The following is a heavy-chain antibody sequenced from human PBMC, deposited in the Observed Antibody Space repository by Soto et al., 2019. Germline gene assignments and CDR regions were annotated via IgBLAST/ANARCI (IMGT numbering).Heavy chain of an antibody. J-gene: IGHJ6*02. CDR2: FDPEDGET. D-gene: IGHD6-13*01. V-gene: IGHV1-24*01. Sequence: ASVKVSCKVSGYTLTELSMHWVRQAPGKGLEWMGGFDPEDGETIYAQKFQGRVTMTEDTSTDTAYMELSSLRSEDTAVYYCATEVGSAAAGDPYYYYGMDVWGQGTTVTVS. CDR3: ATEVGSAAAGDPYYYYGMDV. CDR1: GYTLTELS.